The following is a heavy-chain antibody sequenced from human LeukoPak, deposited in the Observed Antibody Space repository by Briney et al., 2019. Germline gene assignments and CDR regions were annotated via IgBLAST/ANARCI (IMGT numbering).Heavy chain of an antibody. J-gene: IGHJ4*02. CDR2: INHSGST. CDR3: ARLWSSGGAIGVVPRTTIDY. CDR1: GGSFSGYY. V-gene: IGHV4-34*01. Sequence: SETLSLTCAVYGGSFSGYYWSWIRQPPGKGLEWIGEINHSGSTNYNPSLKSRVTISVDTSKNQFSLKLSSVTAADTAVYYCARLWSSGGAIGVVPRTTIDYWGQGTLVTVSS. D-gene: IGHD2-15*01.